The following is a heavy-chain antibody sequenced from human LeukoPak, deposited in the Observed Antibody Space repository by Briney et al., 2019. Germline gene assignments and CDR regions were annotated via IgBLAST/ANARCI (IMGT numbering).Heavy chain of an antibody. Sequence: GGSLRLSCAASGFTFDDYAMHWVRQAPGKGLEWVSGISWNSGSVGYADSVKGRFTISRDNAKNSLYLQMNSLRAEDTALYYCAKDIPVTQAWSFDYWGQGTLVTVSS. CDR1: GFTFDDYA. CDR3: AKDIPVTQAWSFDY. D-gene: IGHD4-17*01. CDR2: ISWNSGSV. J-gene: IGHJ4*02. V-gene: IGHV3-9*01.